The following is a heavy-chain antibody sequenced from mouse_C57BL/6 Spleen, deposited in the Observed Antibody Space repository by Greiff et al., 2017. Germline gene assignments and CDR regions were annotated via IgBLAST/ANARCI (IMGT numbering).Heavy chain of an antibody. D-gene: IGHD1-1*01. CDR2: IDPEDGET. J-gene: IGHJ4*01. CDR3: APNYGSSHYYAMDY. V-gene: IGHV14-2*01. Sequence: VQLKESGAELVKPGASVKLSCTASGFNIKDYYMHWVKQRTEQGLEWIGRIDPEDGETKYAPKFQGKATITADTSSNTAYLQLSSLTSEDTAVYYCAPNYGSSHYYAMDYWGQGTSVTVSS. CDR1: GFNIKDYY.